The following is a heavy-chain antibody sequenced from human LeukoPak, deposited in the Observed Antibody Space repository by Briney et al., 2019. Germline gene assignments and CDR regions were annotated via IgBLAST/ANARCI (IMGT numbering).Heavy chain of an antibody. CDR1: GFTFSSYS. CDR3: AATTPGKYYFDY. CDR2: ISSFRSTI. Sequence: GGSLRLSCAASGFTFSSYSMNWVRQAPGKGLEWISHISSFRSTIYYADSVKGRFTISRDNAKNSLYLQMNSLRAEDTAVYYCAATTPGKYYFDYWGQGTLVTVSS. D-gene: IGHD1-26*01. V-gene: IGHV3-48*04. J-gene: IGHJ4*02.